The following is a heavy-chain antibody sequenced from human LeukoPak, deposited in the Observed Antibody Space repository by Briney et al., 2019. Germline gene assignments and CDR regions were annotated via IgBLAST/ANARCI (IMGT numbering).Heavy chain of an antibody. V-gene: IGHV4-34*01. CDR1: GGSFSGYY. J-gene: IGHJ5*02. CDR2: INHSGST. Sequence: SETLSLTCAVYGGSFSGYYWSWIRQPPGKGLEWIGEINHSGSTNYNPSLKSRVTISVDTSKNQFSLKLSSVTAADTAVYYCARRKVVTIWVSKGHWFDPWGQGTLVTVSS. D-gene: IGHD3-22*01. CDR3: ARRKVVTIWVSKGHWFDP.